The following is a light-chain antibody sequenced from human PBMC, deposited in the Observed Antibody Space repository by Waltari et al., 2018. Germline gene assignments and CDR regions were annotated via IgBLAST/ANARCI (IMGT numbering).Light chain of an antibody. J-gene: IGLJ1*01. Sequence: SFVLTQPPSVSVAPGQTARITWGGSNIGSKSVHWFQQKPGQAPVLVVFADTERPAGIPDRVSGSNSGNTATLTIDRVEPGDEADYYCQVWDSGSDHHVFGTGTKVTVL. V-gene: IGLV3-21*02. CDR1: NIGSKS. CDR3: QVWDSGSDHHV. CDR2: ADT.